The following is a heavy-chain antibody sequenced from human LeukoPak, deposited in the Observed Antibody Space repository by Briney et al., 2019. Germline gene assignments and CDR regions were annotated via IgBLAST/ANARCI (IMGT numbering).Heavy chain of an antibody. CDR3: ASATYYGYFQH. J-gene: IGHJ1*01. V-gene: IGHV4-34*12. Sequence: SETLSLTCAVYGGSFSGYYWGWIRQPPGKGLEWIGINSGGTYYNPSLKSRVTISVDTSKNQFSLKLTSVTAADTAVYSCASATYYGYFQHWGQGTLVTVSS. CDR2: NSGGT. D-gene: IGHD3-10*01. CDR1: GGSFSGYY.